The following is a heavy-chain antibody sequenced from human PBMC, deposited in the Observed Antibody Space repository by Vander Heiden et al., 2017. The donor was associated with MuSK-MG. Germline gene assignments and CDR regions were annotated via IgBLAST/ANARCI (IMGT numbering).Heavy chain of an antibody. CDR1: GFPFSGYA. V-gene: IGHV3-23*04. D-gene: IGHD1-1*01. CDR3: AKGELERPWHNWFDP. CDR2: ISGSGGST. Sequence: EVQLVESGGGLVQPGGSLRLSCAASGFPFSGYAMSWVRQAPGKGLEWVSAISGSGGSTYYADSVKGRFTISRDNSKNTLYLQMNSLRAEDTAVYYCAKGELERPWHNWFDPWGQGTLVTVSS. J-gene: IGHJ5*02.